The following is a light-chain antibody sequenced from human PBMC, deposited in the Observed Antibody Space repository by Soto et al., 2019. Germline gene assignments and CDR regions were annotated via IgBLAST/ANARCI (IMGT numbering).Light chain of an antibody. CDR2: TAS. V-gene: IGKV3-20*01. Sequence: EILLTQSPCTLSLSPGERATLSCRASQSVSSSSLAWYQQRPGQAPRLLIFTASSRATGTPDRFSGSGPGTDFTLTISILDTEDFAVYYCQLYGSSPPYIFGPGTNVYI. CDR3: QLYGSSPPYI. CDR1: QSVSSSS. J-gene: IGKJ3*01.